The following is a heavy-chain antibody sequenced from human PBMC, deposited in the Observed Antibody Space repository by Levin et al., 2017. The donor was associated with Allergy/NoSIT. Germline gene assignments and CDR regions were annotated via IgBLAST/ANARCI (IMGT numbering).Heavy chain of an antibody. Sequence: GGSLRLSCAASGFTFSSYWMSWVRQAPGKGLEWVANIKQDGSEKYYVDSVKGRFTISRDNAKNSLYLQMNSLRAEDTAVYYCARVYGDYSHNWFDPWGQGTLVTVSS. CDR2: IKQDGSEK. CDR1: GFTFSSYW. J-gene: IGHJ5*02. D-gene: IGHD4-17*01. CDR3: ARVYGDYSHNWFDP. V-gene: IGHV3-7*01.